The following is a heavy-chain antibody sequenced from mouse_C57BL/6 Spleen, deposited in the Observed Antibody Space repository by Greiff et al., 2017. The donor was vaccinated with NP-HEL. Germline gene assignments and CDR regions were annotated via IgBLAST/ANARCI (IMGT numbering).Heavy chain of an antibody. V-gene: IGHV1-69*01. J-gene: IGHJ4*01. CDR1: GYTFTSYW. D-gene: IGHD3-2*02. CDR3: ARSSSGSLGYYYAMDY. CDR2: IDPSDSYT. Sequence: QVQLQQPGAELVMPGASVKLSCKASGYTFTSYWMHWVKQRPGQGLEWIGEIDPSDSYTNYNQKFKGKSTLTVDKSSSTAYMELSSLTSEDSAVYYCARSSSGSLGYYYAMDYWGQGTSVTVSS.